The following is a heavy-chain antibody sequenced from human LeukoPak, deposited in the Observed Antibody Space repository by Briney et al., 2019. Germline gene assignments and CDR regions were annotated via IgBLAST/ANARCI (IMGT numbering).Heavy chain of an antibody. V-gene: IGHV1-46*01. CDR3: ATDRPPCSSTSCYKRYNWFDP. CDR2: INPSGGST. J-gene: IGHJ5*02. Sequence: ASVKVSCKASGYTFTSYYMHWVRQAPGQGLEWMGIINPSGGSTSYAQKFQGRVTMTRDTSTSTVYMELSSLRSEDTAVYYCATDRPPCSSTSCYKRYNWFDPWGQGTLVTVSS. CDR1: GYTFTSYY. D-gene: IGHD2-2*02.